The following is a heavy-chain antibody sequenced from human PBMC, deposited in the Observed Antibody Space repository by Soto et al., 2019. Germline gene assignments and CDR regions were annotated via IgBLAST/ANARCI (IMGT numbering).Heavy chain of an antibody. CDR2: IYYSGST. V-gene: IGHV4-59*01. Sequence: QVQLQESGPGLMKPSETLSLTCTVSGGSISSYYWSWIRQPPGKGLEWIGYIYYSGSTNYNPSLTSRVTISVDTSKNQFSLKLSSVTAADTAVYYCARDGSGSMDVWGQGTTVTVSS. J-gene: IGHJ6*02. CDR3: ARDGSGSMDV. D-gene: IGHD3-10*01. CDR1: GGSISSYY.